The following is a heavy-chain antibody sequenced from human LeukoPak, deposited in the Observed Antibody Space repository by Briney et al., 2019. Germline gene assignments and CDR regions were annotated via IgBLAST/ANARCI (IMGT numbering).Heavy chain of an antibody. J-gene: IGHJ5*02. D-gene: IGHD3-3*01. Sequence: PGRSLRLSCAASGFTFSSYAMHWVRQAPGKGLEWGAVISNDGSNKYYADSVKGRFTISRDNSKNTLYLQMNSLRAEDTAVYYCATGFRGLEWPTDWFDPWGQGTLVTVSS. CDR3: ATGFRGLEWPTDWFDP. V-gene: IGHV3-30*04. CDR1: GFTFSSYA. CDR2: ISNDGSNK.